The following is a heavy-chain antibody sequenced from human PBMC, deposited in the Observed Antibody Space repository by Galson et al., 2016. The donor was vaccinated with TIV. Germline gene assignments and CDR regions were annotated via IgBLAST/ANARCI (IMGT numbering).Heavy chain of an antibody. CDR2: INGDGRIT. CDR3: ARGTYYYGNGYFDL. V-gene: IGHV3-74*03. CDR1: GFTFTNYW. Sequence: SLRLSCAVSGFTFTNYWFHWVRQAPGKGLIWVSHINGDGRITMYADSVKGRITISRDNAKSTLFLQPDSLRPEDTAIYYCARGTYYYGNGYFDLWGRGTLVTVSS. D-gene: IGHD3-10*01. J-gene: IGHJ2*01.